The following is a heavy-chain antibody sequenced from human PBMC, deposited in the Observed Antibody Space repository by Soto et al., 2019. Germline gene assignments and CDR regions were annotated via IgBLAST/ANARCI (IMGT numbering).Heavy chain of an antibody. V-gene: IGHV4-4*02. CDR2: IYHSGST. CDR1: GGSISSSNW. D-gene: IGHD1-26*01. Sequence: QVQLQESGPGLVKPSGTLSLTCAVSGGSISSSNWWSWVRQPPGKGLEWIGEIYHSGSTNYNPSLRIRVTISVEQSKDQFSLRLSSWTAADTAVYSCARVSGSYYYGMDVWGQGTTVTVSS. J-gene: IGHJ6*02. CDR3: ARVSGSYYYGMDV.